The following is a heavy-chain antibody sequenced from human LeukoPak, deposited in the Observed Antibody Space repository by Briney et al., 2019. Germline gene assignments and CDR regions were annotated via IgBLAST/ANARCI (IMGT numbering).Heavy chain of an antibody. CDR2: ISSSSSYI. CDR3: ARDCLIGGGDCYQLDY. V-gene: IGHV3-21*01. Sequence: GGSLRLSCAASGFTFRSFAMNWVRQAPGKGLEWVSSISSSSSYIYYADSVKGRFTISRDNAKNSLYLQMNSLRAEDTAVYYCARDCLIGGGDCYQLDYWGQGTLVTVSS. D-gene: IGHD2-21*01. CDR1: GFTFRSFA. J-gene: IGHJ4*02.